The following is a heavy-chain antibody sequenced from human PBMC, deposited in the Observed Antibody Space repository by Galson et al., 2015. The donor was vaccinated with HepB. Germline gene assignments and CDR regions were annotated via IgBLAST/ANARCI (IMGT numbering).Heavy chain of an antibody. V-gene: IGHV3-23*01. CDR2: INGRGSTR. CDR3: VKEGSWFVGDWFDP. J-gene: IGHJ5*02. Sequence: SLRLSCAGSGFIFRHHAMAWIRQAPGKGLEWVSGINGRGSTRSYSDAVKGRFSIPRDNSKDTVFLQMDNLRAEDTAAYYCVKEGSWFVGDWFDPWGQGALVTVS. CDR1: GFIFRHHA. D-gene: IGHD2-15*01.